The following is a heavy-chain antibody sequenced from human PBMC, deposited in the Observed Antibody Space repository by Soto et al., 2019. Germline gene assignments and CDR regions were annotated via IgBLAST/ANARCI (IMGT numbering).Heavy chain of an antibody. V-gene: IGHV3-48*02. CDR1: GFTISPYN. CDR2: ISSSSNTL. CDR3: ARRPDATIKDISYYYSLDV. J-gene: IGHJ6*02. Sequence: SVGSLRLSCAASGFTISPYNMIWVRQAPGKGLQWVSYISSSSNTLYYGDSVRGRFTISRDNAKNSLYLQMNSLRDEDTAVYYCARRPDATIKDISYYYSLDVWGQGTTVTVSS. D-gene: IGHD2-2*01.